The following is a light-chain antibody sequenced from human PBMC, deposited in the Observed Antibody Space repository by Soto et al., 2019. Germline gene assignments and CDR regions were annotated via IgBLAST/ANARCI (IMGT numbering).Light chain of an antibody. V-gene: IGKV1-33*01. CDR3: QQYDNLLWT. CDR1: QDISNY. CDR2: HAS. Sequence: DIHMTQSPSSLSAALGDTVTITFQASQDISNYLNWYQQKPGKAPKLLIYHASNLETGVPSRFSGSGSGTDFTFTISSLQPEDIATYYCQQYDNLLWTFGQGTKVDIK. J-gene: IGKJ1*01.